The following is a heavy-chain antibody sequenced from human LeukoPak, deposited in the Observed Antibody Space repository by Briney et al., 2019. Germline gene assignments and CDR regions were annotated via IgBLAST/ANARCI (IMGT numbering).Heavy chain of an antibody. CDR3: ARGHAWYSYGFRY. D-gene: IGHD5-18*01. Sequence: PSETLSLTCAVYGGSFSGYYWSWIRQPPGKGLEWIGEINHSGSTNYNPSLKSRVTISVDTSKNQFSLKLSSVTAADTAVYYCARGHAWYSYGFRYWGQGTLVTVSS. V-gene: IGHV4-34*01. J-gene: IGHJ4*02. CDR1: GGSFSGYY. CDR2: INHSGST.